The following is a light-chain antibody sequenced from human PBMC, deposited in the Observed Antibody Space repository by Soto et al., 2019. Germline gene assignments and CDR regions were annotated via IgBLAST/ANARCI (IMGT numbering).Light chain of an antibody. CDR2: DVS. Sequence: SPGPIALCTVERATRCCRASPSVSSSYLAWYQQKPGQSPRLLMYDVSNRATGIPARFSGSGSGTDFTLTISSLEPQDFAVYYCQQRSNWPHTLGPGTRLEIK. CDR3: QQRSNWPHT. CDR1: PSVSSSY. J-gene: IGKJ5*01. V-gene: IGKV3-11*01.